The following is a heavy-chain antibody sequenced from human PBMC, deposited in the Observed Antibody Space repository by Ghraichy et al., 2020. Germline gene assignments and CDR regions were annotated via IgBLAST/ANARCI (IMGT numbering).Heavy chain of an antibody. V-gene: IGHV4-4*09. J-gene: IGHJ5*02. Sequence: SETLSLTCTVSGGSISSYSWSWIRQPPGKGLQWIGYIYSSGSTNYNPSLKSRVTISVDTSKNQFSLRLSSLTAADTAIYYCARRVTFCSSFWLDPWGQGTLVTVSS. CDR2: IYSSGST. CDR1: GGSISSYS. D-gene: IGHD6-13*01. CDR3: ARRVTFCSSFWLDP.